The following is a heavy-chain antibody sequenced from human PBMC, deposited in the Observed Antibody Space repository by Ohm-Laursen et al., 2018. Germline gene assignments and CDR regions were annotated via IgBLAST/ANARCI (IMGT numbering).Heavy chain of an antibody. CDR1: GFTFSSYW. J-gene: IGHJ3*02. CDR3: ARERVATNGLDAFDI. V-gene: IGHV3-7*01. Sequence: SLRLSCTASGFTFSSYWMSWVRQAPGKGLEWVANIKEDGSEKSYVDSVKGRFTISRDNAKNSLYLQMNSLRAEDTAVYYCARERVATNGLDAFDIWGQGTMVTVS. D-gene: IGHD5-24*01. CDR2: IKEDGSEK.